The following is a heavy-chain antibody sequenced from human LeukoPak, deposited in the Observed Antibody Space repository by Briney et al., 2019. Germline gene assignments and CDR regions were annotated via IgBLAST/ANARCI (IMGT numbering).Heavy chain of an antibody. V-gene: IGHV3-30*18. CDR2: ISYDGSNK. CDR1: GFTFSSYG. CDR3: AKDQRLNLQSLDY. D-gene: IGHD1-14*01. J-gene: IGHJ4*02. Sequence: PGGSLRLSCAASGFTFSSYGMHWVRQAPGKGLEWVAVISYDGSNKYYAGSVKGRFTISRDNSKSTLYLQMNSLRAEDTAVYYCAKDQRLNLQSLDYWGQGTLVTVSS.